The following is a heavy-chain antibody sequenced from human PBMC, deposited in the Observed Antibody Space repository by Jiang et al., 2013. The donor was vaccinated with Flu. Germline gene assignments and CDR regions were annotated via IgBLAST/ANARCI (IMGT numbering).Heavy chain of an antibody. CDR3: GRALPNSGSDAFDI. CDR2: TYYRSKWYN. D-gene: IGHD1-26*01. CDR1: GDRVSSNSAA. V-gene: IGHV6-1*01. J-gene: IGHJ3*02. Sequence: CAISGDRVSSNSAAWNWIRQSPSRGLEWLGRTYYRSKWYNDYAVSVKSRIAINPGTSKNQFSLQLNSVTPEDTAVYYCGRALPNSGSDAFDIWGQGTMVTVSS.